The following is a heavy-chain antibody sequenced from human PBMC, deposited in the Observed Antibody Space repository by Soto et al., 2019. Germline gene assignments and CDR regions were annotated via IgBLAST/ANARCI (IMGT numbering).Heavy chain of an antibody. J-gene: IGHJ4*02. CDR2: VYNSGST. CDR1: GGSISSYY. D-gene: IGHD6-13*01. Sequence: SETLSLTCTVSGGSISSYYWSWIRQPPGKGLEWIGYVYNSGSTNYNPSLKSRVTISEDMSKSQFSLKVNSMTAADTAVYYCARYRREAVAGYTLDNWGQGILVTVSS. V-gene: IGHV4-59*01. CDR3: ARYRREAVAGYTLDN.